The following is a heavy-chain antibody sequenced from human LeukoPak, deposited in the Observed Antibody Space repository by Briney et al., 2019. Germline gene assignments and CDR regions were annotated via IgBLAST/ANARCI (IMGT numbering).Heavy chain of an antibody. CDR2: TYLSGST. D-gene: IGHD4-23*01. CDR3: VREYGNHFGWFDP. V-gene: IGHV4-59*01. Sequence: SETLSLTCTVSGGSLSNYYWSWIRRPLGKGLEWIGYTYLSGSTNYNPSLKSRVTISIDTSKNQFSLKLTSVTAADTAVYYCVREYGNHFGWFDPWGQGTLVTVSS. CDR1: GGSLSNYY. J-gene: IGHJ5*02.